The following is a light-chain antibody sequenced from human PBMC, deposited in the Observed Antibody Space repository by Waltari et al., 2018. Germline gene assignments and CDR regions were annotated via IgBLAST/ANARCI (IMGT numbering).Light chain of an antibody. J-gene: IGKJ4*01. Sequence: IVVTQSPAALSLSPGERATLSCRASQTISTYLAWYQQKPGQAPRLLIYDASKRAPAIPVRLSGSGYGTDFTLTINSLEPEDFAVYYCQKRFTWPPFTFGGGTKIEIK. CDR2: DAS. V-gene: IGKV3-11*01. CDR3: QKRFTWPPFT. CDR1: QTISTY.